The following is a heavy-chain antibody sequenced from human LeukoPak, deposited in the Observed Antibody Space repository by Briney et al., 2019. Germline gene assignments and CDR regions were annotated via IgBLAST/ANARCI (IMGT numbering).Heavy chain of an antibody. CDR3: AKDTGFGEFEVFDY. CDR2: IKQDGSEK. D-gene: IGHD3-10*01. CDR1: GFTFSSYW. V-gene: IGHV3-7*03. Sequence: SGGSLRLSCAASGFTFSSYWMSWVRQAPGKGLEWVANIKQDGSEKYYVDSVKGRFTISRDNAKNSLYLQMNSLRAEDMALYYCAKDTGFGEFEVFDYWGQGTLVTVSS. J-gene: IGHJ4*02.